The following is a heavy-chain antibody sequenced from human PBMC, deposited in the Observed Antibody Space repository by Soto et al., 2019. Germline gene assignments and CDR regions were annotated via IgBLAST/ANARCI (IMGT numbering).Heavy chain of an antibody. V-gene: IGHV4-39*01. J-gene: IGHJ6*02. Sequence: SETLSLTCSVSGYSVSSSDYYWAWIRQPPGKGLEWVGSMLYSGLTYYNPSLKSRVTLSVDTSKNQFSVRLNSATASDTAVYYCAPLSVSLSGPYGIHVWGQGTTVTVSS. D-gene: IGHD2-15*01. CDR2: MLYSGLT. CDR3: APLSVSLSGPYGIHV. CDR1: GYSVSSSDYY.